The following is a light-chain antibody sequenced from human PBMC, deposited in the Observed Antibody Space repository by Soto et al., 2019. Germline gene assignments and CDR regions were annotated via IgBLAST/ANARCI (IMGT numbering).Light chain of an antibody. J-gene: IGKJ3*01. CDR2: DAS. CDR1: QSVSSY. CDR3: QQRSNF. Sequence: EIVLTQSPATLSLSPGERATLSCRASQSVSSYLAWYQQKPGQAPSLLIYDASNRATAIPARFSGSGSGTDFTLTISSLEPEDFAVYYCQQRSNFFGPGTKVDIK. V-gene: IGKV3-11*01.